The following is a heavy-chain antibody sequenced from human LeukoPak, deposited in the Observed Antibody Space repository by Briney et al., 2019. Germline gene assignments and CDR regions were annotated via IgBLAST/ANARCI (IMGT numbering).Heavy chain of an antibody. D-gene: IGHD6-13*01. Sequence: SETLSLTCTVSGGSISSSSYYWGWIRQPPGKGLEWIGSIYYSGSAYYNPSLKSRVTISVDTSKNQFSLKLSSVTAADTAVYYCARDGVGSSSWYFWFDPWGQGTLVTVSS. CDR1: GGSISSSSYY. V-gene: IGHV4-39*07. CDR2: IYYSGSA. CDR3: ARDGVGSSSWYFWFDP. J-gene: IGHJ5*02.